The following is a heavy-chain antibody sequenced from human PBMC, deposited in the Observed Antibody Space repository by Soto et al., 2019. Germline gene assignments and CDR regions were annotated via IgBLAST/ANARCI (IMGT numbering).Heavy chain of an antibody. CDR3: ARSTPGNPFDI. CDR1: GFSFTSYT. J-gene: IGHJ3*02. Sequence: LRLSCAASGFSFTSYTMNWVRQAPGKGLEWVASISAGGRSIYYADSLKGRSTVSRDNAKSSLYLQMNSLRAEDTAVYYCARSTPGNPFDIWGQGTMVTVSS. CDR2: ISAGGRSI. V-gene: IGHV3-21*01. D-gene: IGHD3-10*01.